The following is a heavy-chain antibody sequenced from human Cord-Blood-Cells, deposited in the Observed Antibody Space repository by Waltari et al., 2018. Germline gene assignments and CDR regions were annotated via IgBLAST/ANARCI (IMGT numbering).Heavy chain of an antibody. CDR1: GFSLSTSGVG. CDR2: IYWDDDR. V-gene: IGHV2-5*02. CDR3: AHRRQSSSSNWFDP. J-gene: IGHJ5*02. Sequence: QITLKESGPTLVKPTQTLTLTCTFSGFSLSTSGVGVGWIRQPPGKALEWLALIYWDDDRRYSPSLKSRLTITKDTSKNQVVLTMTNMDPVDTATYYCAHRRQSSSSNWFDPWGQGTLVTVSS. D-gene: IGHD6-6*01.